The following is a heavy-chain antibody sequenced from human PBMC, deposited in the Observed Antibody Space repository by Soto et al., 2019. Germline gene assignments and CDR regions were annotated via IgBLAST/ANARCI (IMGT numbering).Heavy chain of an antibody. D-gene: IGHD6-13*01. Sequence: QLQLQESGPGLVKPSETLSLTCTVSGGSVNTYYWGWIRQPPGKGLEWIASIYYSGSTYYNPSLKSRVIISVDTSKNQFSLKLNSVTAADTAVYYCARRRGVGGSWFFDYWGQGTLVTVPS. J-gene: IGHJ4*02. CDR1: GGSVNTYY. V-gene: IGHV4-39*01. CDR2: IYYSGST. CDR3: ARRRGVGGSWFFDY.